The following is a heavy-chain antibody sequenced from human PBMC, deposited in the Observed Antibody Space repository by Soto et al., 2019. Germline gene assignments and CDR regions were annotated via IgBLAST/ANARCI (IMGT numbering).Heavy chain of an antibody. D-gene: IGHD1-1*01. Sequence: AGGSLRLSCAASGFTFRMYWMHWVRQVPGKGPEWVSRINDDGISTNYADSVKGRFTISRDNAKNTLYLQMNALRVEDTGVYYCTRGPRPTSTGTGAFWVQGTLVTVSS. CDR1: GFTFRMYW. V-gene: IGHV3-74*01. CDR2: INDDGIST. J-gene: IGHJ4*02. CDR3: TRGPRPTSTGTGAF.